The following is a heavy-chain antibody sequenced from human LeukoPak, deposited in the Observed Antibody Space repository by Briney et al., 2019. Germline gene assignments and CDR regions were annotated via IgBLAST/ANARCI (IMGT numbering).Heavy chain of an antibody. D-gene: IGHD3-10*01. Sequence: GGSLRLSCAASGFTFSSYAMSWVRQAPGKGLEWVSAISGSGGSTYYADSMKGRFTISRDNSKNTLYLQMNSLRAEDTAVYYCAKDTMRYGSGRGIGGPDYWGQGTLVTVSS. CDR2: ISGSGGST. CDR1: GFTFSSYA. CDR3: AKDTMRYGSGRGIGGPDY. J-gene: IGHJ4*02. V-gene: IGHV3-23*01.